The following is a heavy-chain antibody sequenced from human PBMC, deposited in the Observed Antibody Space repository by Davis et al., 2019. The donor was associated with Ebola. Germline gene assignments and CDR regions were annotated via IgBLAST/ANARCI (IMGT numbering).Heavy chain of an antibody. Sequence: GESLKISCAASGFTVSSNYMSWVRQAPGKGLEWVSVLYSVGSTYYADSVKGRFTISRDNSKNTLYLQMNSLRAEDTAVYYCATGIMITLGGWDYWGQGTLVTVSS. J-gene: IGHJ4*02. D-gene: IGHD3-16*01. CDR3: ATGIMITLGGWDY. CDR2: LYSVGST. V-gene: IGHV3-53*01. CDR1: GFTVSSNY.